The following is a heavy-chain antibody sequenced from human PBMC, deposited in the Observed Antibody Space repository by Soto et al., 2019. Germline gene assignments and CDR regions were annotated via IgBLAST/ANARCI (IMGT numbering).Heavy chain of an antibody. CDR2: IRVYNGDT. CDR1: GYTFDNYC. CDR3: ARDAYPDFRLPAY. V-gene: IGHV1-18*01. Sequence: ASVKVSCKASGYTFDNYCINWVRQAPGQGLEWMGGIRVYNGDTNYAQKFQGRVTMTTDKSANTVYMELRSLRSDDTAVYYCARDAYPDFRLPAYWG. J-gene: IGHJ4*01. D-gene: IGHD3-16*01.